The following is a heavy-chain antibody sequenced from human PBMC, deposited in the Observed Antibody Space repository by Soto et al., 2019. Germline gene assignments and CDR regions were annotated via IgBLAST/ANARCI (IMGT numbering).Heavy chain of an antibody. J-gene: IGHJ4*02. Sequence: QVQLVESGGGVVQPGRSLRLSCAASGFTFSSYGMHWVRHAPGKGLEWVALISYDGSNTYYADSVKGRFTISRDNSKNTLYLQMNSLRAEDTAVYYFARDRGYSYGHPFDYWGQGTLVTVSS. CDR3: ARDRGYSYGHPFDY. V-gene: IGHV3-30*03. CDR2: ISYDGSNT. D-gene: IGHD5-18*01. CDR1: GFTFSSYG.